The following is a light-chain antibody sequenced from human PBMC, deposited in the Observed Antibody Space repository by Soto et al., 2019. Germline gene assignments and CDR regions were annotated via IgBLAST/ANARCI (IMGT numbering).Light chain of an antibody. Sequence: EIVMTQSPATLSVSPGERATLSCRASQSVSSNLAWYQQKPGQAPRLLLYGASTRATGIPARFSASASGTEFTLNISSVQSEDFAVYYCQQYNNWPRTFGQETKVEIK. CDR3: QQYNNWPRT. CDR2: GAS. CDR1: QSVSSN. J-gene: IGKJ1*01. V-gene: IGKV3-15*01.